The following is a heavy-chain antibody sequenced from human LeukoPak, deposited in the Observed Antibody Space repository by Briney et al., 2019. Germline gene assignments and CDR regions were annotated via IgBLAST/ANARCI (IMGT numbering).Heavy chain of an antibody. CDR2: IRYDGSDT. Sequence: GGSLRLSCAASGFPFSSYGIHWVRQAPGKGLEWVAFIRYDGSDTYYADSVKGRFTISRDNSKNTLYLQMNSLRAEDTAVYYCASTPAAAGTDGWGYYYYMDVWGKGTTVTVSS. J-gene: IGHJ6*03. CDR1: GFPFSSYG. V-gene: IGHV3-30*02. CDR3: ASTPAAAGTDGWGYYYYMDV. D-gene: IGHD6-13*01.